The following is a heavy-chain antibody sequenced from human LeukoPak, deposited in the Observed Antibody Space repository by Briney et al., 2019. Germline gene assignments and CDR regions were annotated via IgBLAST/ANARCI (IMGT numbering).Heavy chain of an antibody. J-gene: IGHJ6*02. V-gene: IGHV4-59*12. CDR2: IYYSGST. CDR3: ARGNRYCSSTSCALMDV. Sequence: PSETLSLTCTVSGGSISSYYWSWIRQPPGKGLEWIGYIYYSGSTYYNPSLKSRVTISVDRSKNQFSLKLSSVTAADTAVYYCARGNRYCSSTSCALMDVWGQGTTVTVSS. CDR1: GGSISSYY. D-gene: IGHD2-2*01.